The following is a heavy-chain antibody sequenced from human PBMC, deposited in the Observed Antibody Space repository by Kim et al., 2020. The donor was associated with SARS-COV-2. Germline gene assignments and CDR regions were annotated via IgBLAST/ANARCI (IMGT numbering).Heavy chain of an antibody. CDR2: ISSSGSTI. Sequence: GGSLRLSCAASGFTFSSYEMNWVRQAPGKGLEWVSYISSSGSTIYYADSVKGRFTISRDNAKNSLYLQMNSLRAEDTAVYYCARDSSDYDFWSGYYKLGGFDYWGQGTLVTVSS. CDR1: GFTFSSYE. CDR3: ARDSSDYDFWSGYYKLGGFDY. D-gene: IGHD3-3*01. V-gene: IGHV3-48*03. J-gene: IGHJ4*02.